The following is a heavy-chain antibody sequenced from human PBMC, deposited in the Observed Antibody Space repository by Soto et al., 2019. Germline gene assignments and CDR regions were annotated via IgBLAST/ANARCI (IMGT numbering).Heavy chain of an antibody. CDR2: ISYDGSNK. Sequence: PGGSLRLSCAASGFTFSSYAMHWVRQAPGKGLEWVAVISYDGSNKYYADSVKGRFTISRDNSKNTLYLQMNSLRAEDTAVYYCARSAGSWYPNDYWGQGTLVTVSS. V-gene: IGHV3-30-3*01. D-gene: IGHD6-13*01. J-gene: IGHJ4*02. CDR1: GFTFSSYA. CDR3: ARSAGSWYPNDY.